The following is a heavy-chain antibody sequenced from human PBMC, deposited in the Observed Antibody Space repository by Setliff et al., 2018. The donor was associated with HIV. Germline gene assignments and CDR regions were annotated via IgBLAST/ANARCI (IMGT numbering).Heavy chain of an antibody. Sequence: SETLSLTCAIFGGSISRSTYYWGWIRQPPGKGLEWIGALSSNGNSYYNPSYKSRVTISIDSSKNLFSLRLNSLTAADTAVYYCAAQDLAEVRWYYMDYWGQGALVTVSS. J-gene: IGHJ4*02. CDR1: GGSISRSTYY. V-gene: IGHV4-39*07. D-gene: IGHD2-15*01. CDR3: AAQDLAEVRWYYMDY. CDR2: LSSNGNS.